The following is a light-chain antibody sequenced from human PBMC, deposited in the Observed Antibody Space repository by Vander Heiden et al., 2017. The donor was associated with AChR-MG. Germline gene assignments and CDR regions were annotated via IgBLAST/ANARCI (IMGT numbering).Light chain of an antibody. CDR3: QSYDSSLSGVV. V-gene: IGLV1-40*01. CDR1: SSNIGAGYD. CDR2: GNS. Sequence: QSVLTQPPSVSGAPGQRVPISCTGSSSNIGAGYDVHWYQQLPGTAPKLLIYGNSNRPSGVPDRFSGSKSGTSASLAITGLQAEDEADYYCQSYDSSLSGVVCGGGTKLKVL. J-gene: IGLJ2*01.